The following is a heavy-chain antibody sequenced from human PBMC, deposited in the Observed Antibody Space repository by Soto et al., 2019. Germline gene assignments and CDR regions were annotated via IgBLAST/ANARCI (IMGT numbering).Heavy chain of an antibody. J-gene: IGHJ5*02. V-gene: IGHV4-30-4*01. CDR3: ARDAPTGLARSGYDLGYFDP. D-gene: IGHD5-12*01. CDR1: GGSISSGDYY. Sequence: PSETLSLTCTVSGGSISSGDYYWSWIRQPPGKGLEWIGYIYYSGSTYYNPSLKSRVTISVDTSKNQFSLKLSSVTAADTAVYYCARDAPTGLARSGYDLGYFDPWGQGTLVTVSS. CDR2: IYYSGST.